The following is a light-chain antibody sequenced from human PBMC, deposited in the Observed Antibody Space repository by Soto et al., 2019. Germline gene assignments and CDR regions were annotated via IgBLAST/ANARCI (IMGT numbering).Light chain of an antibody. Sequence: GLKQSPAALSLSPGERVTLSCRASQGVSSTYLAWYQQKPGQAPRLLIYGASIRATGIPDRFSGSGSETDFTLTISRLEPEDFALHYCQQYGSSAPIPFGQRRRLAI. CDR1: QGVSSTY. CDR2: GAS. V-gene: IGKV3-20*01. J-gene: IGKJ5*01. CDR3: QQYGSSAPIP.